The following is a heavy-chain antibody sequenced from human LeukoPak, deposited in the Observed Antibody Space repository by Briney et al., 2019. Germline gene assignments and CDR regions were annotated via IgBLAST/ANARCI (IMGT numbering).Heavy chain of an antibody. D-gene: IGHD2-21*02. J-gene: IGHJ4*02. CDR1: GYTFTSYG. CDR3: ASDAVPTVTAGGIDY. V-gene: IGHV1-18*01. CDR2: ISAYSGST. Sequence: SVKVSCKASGYTFTSYGISWVRQAPGQGLEWMAWISAYSGSTNYAQKIQGRVTMTTDTSTSTAYMELRSLRSDDPAVYYYASDAVPTVTAGGIDYWGQGTLATVSS.